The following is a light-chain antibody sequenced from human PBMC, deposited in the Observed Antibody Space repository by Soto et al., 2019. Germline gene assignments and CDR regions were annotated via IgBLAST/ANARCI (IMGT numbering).Light chain of an antibody. J-gene: IGLJ1*01. Sequence: QSALTQPPSVSGAPGQRVTISCTGSSSNIGAGYDVHWYQQLPGTAPKLLIYGNSNRPSGVPDRFSGSKSGTSASLAITGLQAEDEADYYSQSYDSSLSGFYVFGTGTKVTVL. V-gene: IGLV1-40*01. CDR1: SSNIGAGYD. CDR2: GNS. CDR3: QSYDSSLSGFYV.